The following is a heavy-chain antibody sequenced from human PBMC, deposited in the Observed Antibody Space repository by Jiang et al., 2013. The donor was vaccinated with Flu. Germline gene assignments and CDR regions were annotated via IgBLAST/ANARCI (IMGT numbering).Heavy chain of an antibody. CDR1: GDSISSSSYY. CDR3: ADFPIAAAGRDY. CDR2: IYYSGST. J-gene: IGHJ4*02. D-gene: IGHD6-13*01. V-gene: IGHV4-39*01. Sequence: LLKPSETLSLTCTVSGDSISSSSYYWGWIRQPPGKGLEWIGTIYYSGSTYYNPSLKSRVTISVDTSKNQFSLKLSSVTAADTAVYYCADFPIAAAGRDYWGQGTLVTVSS.